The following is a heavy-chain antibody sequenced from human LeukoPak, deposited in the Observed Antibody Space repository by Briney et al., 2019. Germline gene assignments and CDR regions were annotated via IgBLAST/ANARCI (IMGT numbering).Heavy chain of an antibody. J-gene: IGHJ4*02. CDR2: IYYSGST. V-gene: IGHV4-59*08. Sequence: PSETLSLTCTVSGGSISSYYWSWIRQPPGKGLEWIGYIYYSGSTNYNPSLKSRVTISVDTSKNQFSLKLSSVTAADTAVYYCALKEAGYSSSWFNYWGQGTLVTVSS. CDR1: GGSISSYY. D-gene: IGHD6-13*01. CDR3: ALKEAGYSSSWFNY.